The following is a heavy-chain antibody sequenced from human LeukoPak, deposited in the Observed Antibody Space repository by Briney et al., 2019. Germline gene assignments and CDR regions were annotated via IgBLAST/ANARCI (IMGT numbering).Heavy chain of an antibody. Sequence: GGSLRLSCAASGFTFSSYSMNWVRQAPGKGLEWVAVISYDGSNKYYADSVKGRFTISRDNSKNTLYLQMNSLRAEDTAVYYCAKAPNWFDPWGQGTLVTVSS. J-gene: IGHJ5*02. CDR3: AKAPNWFDP. CDR1: GFTFSSYS. CDR2: ISYDGSNK. V-gene: IGHV3-30*18.